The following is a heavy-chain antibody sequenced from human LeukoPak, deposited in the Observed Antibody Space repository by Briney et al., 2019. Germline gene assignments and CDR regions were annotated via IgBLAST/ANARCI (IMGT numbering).Heavy chain of an antibody. Sequence: SSETLSLTCTVSGESISGFYWNWIRQPPGKGLEWIGYIYYSGSTNYNPSLKSRVTISVDTSKNQFSLKLSSVTAADTAVYYCARLAGGLYYFDYWGQGTLVTVSS. CDR2: IYYSGST. CDR3: ARLAGGLYYFDY. J-gene: IGHJ4*02. V-gene: IGHV4-59*01. D-gene: IGHD7-27*01. CDR1: GESISGFY.